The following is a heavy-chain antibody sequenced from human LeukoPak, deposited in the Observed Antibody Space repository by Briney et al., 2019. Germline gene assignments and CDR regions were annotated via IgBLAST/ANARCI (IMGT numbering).Heavy chain of an antibody. CDR2: ITDSGNTI. CDR1: GFTFSDYN. CDR3: ARSIGLTGGGVDV. V-gene: IGHV3-11*01. D-gene: IGHD3-9*01. Sequence: QPGGSLRLSCAASGFTFSDYNMNWVRQAPGKGLEWVSYITDSGNTIHYADSVKGRFTISRDNAKNSLYLQMNGLRAEDTAVYYCARSIGLTGGGVDVWGQGTTVTVSS. J-gene: IGHJ6*02.